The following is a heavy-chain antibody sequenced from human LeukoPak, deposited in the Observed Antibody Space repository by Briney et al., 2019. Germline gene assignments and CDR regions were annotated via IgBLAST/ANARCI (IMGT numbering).Heavy chain of an antibody. J-gene: IGHJ4*02. D-gene: IGHD5-18*01. CDR1: GFTLSSYA. CDR2: ISYDGSNK. V-gene: IGHV3-30-3*01. Sequence: GGSLRLSCAASGFTLSSYAMHWVRQAPGKGLEWVAVISYDGSNKYYADSVKGRFTISRDNSKNTLYLQMNSLRAEDTAVYYCARDGGYSYGYAFDYWGQGTLVTVSS. CDR3: ARDGGYSYGYAFDY.